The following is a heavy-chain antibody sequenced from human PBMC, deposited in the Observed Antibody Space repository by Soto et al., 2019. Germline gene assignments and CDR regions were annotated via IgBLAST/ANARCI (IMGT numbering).Heavy chain of an antibody. Sequence: TLSVSCPVSGGSISSAGDYWSWILQHPGKGLEWIGYIYYSGSTYYNPSLKSRVTISVDTSKNQFSLKLSSVTAADTAVYYCARGVYDSTGPHFDYWGQGTLVTVSS. J-gene: IGHJ4*02. D-gene: IGHD2-8*01. CDR3: ARGVYDSTGPHFDY. CDR1: GGSISSAGDY. CDR2: IYYSGST. V-gene: IGHV4-31*03.